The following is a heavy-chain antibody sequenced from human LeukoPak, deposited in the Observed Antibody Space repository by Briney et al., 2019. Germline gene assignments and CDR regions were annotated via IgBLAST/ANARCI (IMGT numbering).Heavy chain of an antibody. V-gene: IGHV3-30*18. CDR3: AKDWASYCGGDCRDAFDI. Sequence: GGSLRLSCAASGFTFSSYGMHWVRQAPGKGLEWVAVISYDGSNKYYADSVKGRFTISRDNSKNTLYPQMNSLRAEDTAVYYCAKDWASYCGGDCRDAFDIWGQGTMVTVSS. CDR2: ISYDGSNK. D-gene: IGHD2-21*02. CDR1: GFTFSSYG. J-gene: IGHJ3*02.